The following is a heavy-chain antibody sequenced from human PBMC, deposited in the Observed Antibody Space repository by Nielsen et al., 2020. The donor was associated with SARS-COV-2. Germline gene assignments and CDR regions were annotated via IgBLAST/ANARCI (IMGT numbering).Heavy chain of an antibody. D-gene: IGHD3-22*01. CDR2: ISYDGSNE. J-gene: IGHJ4*02. CDR1: GFIFSSYA. CDR3: AKNYYGLLTGRYFLDY. V-gene: IGHV3-30*18. Sequence: GESLKISCAASGFIFSSYAMHWVRQAPGKGLEWVAVISYDGSNEYYADSVKGRFTISRDNSKSTLYLQMNRLRPEDTALYYCAKNYYGLLTGRYFLDYWGQGTVVTVSS.